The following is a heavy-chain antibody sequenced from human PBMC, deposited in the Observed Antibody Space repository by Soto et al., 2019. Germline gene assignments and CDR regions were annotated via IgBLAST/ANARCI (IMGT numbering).Heavy chain of an antibody. CDR1: GGSISSYY. CDR2: IYYSGST. Sequence: SETLSLTCTVSGGSISSYYWSWIRQPPGKGLEWIGYIYYSGSTNYNPSLKSRVTISVDTSKNQFSLKLSSVTAADTAVYYCERAGKYAHYDILTGFNWFDPWGQGTLVTVSS. D-gene: IGHD3-9*01. CDR3: ERAGKYAHYDILTGFNWFDP. J-gene: IGHJ5*02. V-gene: IGHV4-59*01.